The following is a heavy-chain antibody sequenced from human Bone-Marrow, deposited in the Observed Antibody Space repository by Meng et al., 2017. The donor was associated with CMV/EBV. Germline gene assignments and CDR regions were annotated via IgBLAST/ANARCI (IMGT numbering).Heavy chain of an antibody. V-gene: IGHV3-23*01. CDR3: ARGNSYYDFSLEY. CDR2: INGRGSTS. CDR1: GFTFSSYA. Sequence: AASGFTFSSYAMHWVRQAPGKGLEWVSAINGRGSTSYYADSVKGRFTISRDNSKNSLFLQLNSLRAEDTAVYYCARGNSYYDFSLEYWGQGTLVTVSS. J-gene: IGHJ4*02. D-gene: IGHD3-3*01.